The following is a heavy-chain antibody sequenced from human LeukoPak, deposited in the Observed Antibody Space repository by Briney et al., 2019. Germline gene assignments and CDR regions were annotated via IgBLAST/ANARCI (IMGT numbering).Heavy chain of an antibody. D-gene: IGHD2-2*01. Sequence: GSSVKVSCKASGATFSSYAISWVRQAPGQGLEWMGGIIPIFGTANYAQKFQGRVTITADESTSTAYMELSSLRSEDTAVHYCARATSYCSSTSCYFYYMDVWGKGTTVTVSS. CDR1: GATFSSYA. CDR2: IIPIFGTA. J-gene: IGHJ6*03. CDR3: ARATSYCSSTSCYFYYMDV. V-gene: IGHV1-69*01.